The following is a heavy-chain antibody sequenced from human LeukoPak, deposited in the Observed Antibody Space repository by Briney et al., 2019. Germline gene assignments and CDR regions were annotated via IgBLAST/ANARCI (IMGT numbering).Heavy chain of an antibody. CDR3: ARDRSTTVLIKSLPSDY. V-gene: IGHV1-2*02. J-gene: IGHJ4*02. Sequence: ASVKVSCKASGYTFTGYYMHWVRQAPGQGLEWMGWINPNSGGTNYAEKFQGRVTMTRDTSISTAYMELSRLRSDDTAVYYCARDRSTTVLIKSLPSDYWGQGTLVTVSS. D-gene: IGHD4-23*01. CDR1: GYTFTGYY. CDR2: INPNSGGT.